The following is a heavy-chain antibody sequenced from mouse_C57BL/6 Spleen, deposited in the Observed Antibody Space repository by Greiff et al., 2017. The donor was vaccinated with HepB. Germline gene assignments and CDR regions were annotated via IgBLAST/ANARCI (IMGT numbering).Heavy chain of an antibody. J-gene: IGHJ2*01. CDR1: GFSLTSYG. CDR3: ARGTGTVFDY. CDR2: IWSGGST. V-gene: IGHV2-2*01. D-gene: IGHD4-1*01. Sequence: QVQLQQSGPGLVQPSQSLSITCTVSGFSLTSYGVHWVRQSPGKGLEWLGVIWSGGSTDYNAAFISRLSISKDNSKSQVFFKMNSLQADDTAIYYCARGTGTVFDYWGQGTTLTVSS.